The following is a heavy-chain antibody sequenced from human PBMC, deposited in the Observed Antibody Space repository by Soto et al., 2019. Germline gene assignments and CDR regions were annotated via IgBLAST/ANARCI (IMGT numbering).Heavy chain of an antibody. D-gene: IGHD2-15*01. J-gene: IGHJ5*02. CDR3: ARSGMCSGGSCYHNWFDP. CDR2: ISAYNGNT. V-gene: IGHV1-18*01. CDR1: GYTFTSYG. Sequence: QGQLVQSGAAVKKPGASVKVSCKAYGYTFTSYGFSWVRQAPGPGLEWMGWISAYNGNTNYVQKLQGRVTMTTETSPNTAYMELRSLTSDDTAVYYCARSGMCSGGSCYHNWFDPWGQGTLVIVSS.